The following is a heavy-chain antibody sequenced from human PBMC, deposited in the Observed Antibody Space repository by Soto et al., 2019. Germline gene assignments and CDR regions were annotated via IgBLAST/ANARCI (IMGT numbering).Heavy chain of an antibody. D-gene: IGHD2-21*01. CDR3: ARLGAYYQSLDP. Sequence: ASVKVSCKAIGYSFTSHYMHWVRQAPGQGLEWMGTIYPGGVNIAYAQKFQGRVTMTKDTSTSTVYMELTSLTSEDTAVYYCARLGAYYQSLDPWGQGTVVTVSS. CDR1: GYSFTSHY. CDR2: IYPGGVNI. J-gene: IGHJ5*02. V-gene: IGHV1-46*01.